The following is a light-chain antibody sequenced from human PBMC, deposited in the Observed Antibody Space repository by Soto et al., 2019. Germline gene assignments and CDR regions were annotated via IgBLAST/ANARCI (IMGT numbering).Light chain of an antibody. CDR2: KVS. CDR1: SSDFGVNDY. Sequence: QSALTQPASVSGSLGQSITISCTGTSSDFGVNDYVSWYQQRPGKAPKLMIYKVSIRPSGISNRFSGSKSGNTASLTISGLQAEDEADYHCSSYTSSRTLDVVFGGGTKLTVL. J-gene: IGLJ2*01. V-gene: IGLV2-14*01. CDR3: SSYTSSRTLDVV.